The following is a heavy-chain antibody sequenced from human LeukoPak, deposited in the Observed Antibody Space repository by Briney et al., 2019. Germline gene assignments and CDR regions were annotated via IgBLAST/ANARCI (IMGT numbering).Heavy chain of an antibody. Sequence: GGSLRLSCAASGFTFDDYGMHWVRQAPGKGLEWVSLISWDGGSTYYADSVKGRFTISRDNSKNSLYLQMNSLRAEDTALYYCAKDGLFGVVTPYYYYMDVWGKGTTVTVSS. J-gene: IGHJ6*03. CDR2: ISWDGGST. CDR1: GFTFDDYG. D-gene: IGHD3-3*01. CDR3: AKDGLFGVVTPYYYYMDV. V-gene: IGHV3-43D*04.